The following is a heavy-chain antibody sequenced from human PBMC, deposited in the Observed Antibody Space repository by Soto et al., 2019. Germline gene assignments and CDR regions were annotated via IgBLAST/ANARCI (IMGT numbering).Heavy chain of an antibody. CDR3: ARGSSIAGLYYGMDV. J-gene: IGHJ6*02. Sequence: SETLSLTCTVSGGSLSSYYWSWIRQPPGKGLEWIGYIYYSGSTYYNPSLKSRVTISLDTSKNQFSLKLSSVTAADTAVYYCARGSSIAGLYYGMDVWGQGTTVPVSS. CDR1: GGSLSSYY. CDR2: IYYSGST. V-gene: IGHV4-59*12. D-gene: IGHD6-6*01.